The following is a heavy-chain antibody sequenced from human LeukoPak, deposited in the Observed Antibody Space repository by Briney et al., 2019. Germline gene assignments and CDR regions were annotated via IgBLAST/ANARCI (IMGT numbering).Heavy chain of an antibody. CDR2: IYTSGST. CDR1: GGSISSGSYY. J-gene: IGHJ4*02. Sequence: RSSQTLSLTCTVSGGSISSGSYYWSWIRQPAGKGLEWIGRIYTSGSTNYNPSLKSRVTISVDTSKNQFSLKLSSVTAADTAVYYCAREVRDYRSRRFDYWGQGTLVTVSS. CDR3: AREVRDYRSRRFDY. D-gene: IGHD4-11*01. V-gene: IGHV4-61*02.